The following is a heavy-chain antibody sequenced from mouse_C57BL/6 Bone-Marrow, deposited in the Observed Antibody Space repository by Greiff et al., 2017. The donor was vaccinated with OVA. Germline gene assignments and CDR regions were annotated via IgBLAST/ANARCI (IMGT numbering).Heavy chain of an antibody. D-gene: IGHD2-3*01. J-gene: IGHJ2*01. CDR3: ARDGGFYFDY. CDR1: GYTFTNYW. CDR2: IYPGGGYT. Sequence: VKVVESGAELVRPGTSVKMSCKASGYTFTNYWIGWAKQRPGHGLEWIGDIYPGGGYTNYNEKFKGKATLTADKSSSTAYMQFSSLTSEDSASYYCARDGGFYFDYWGQGTTLTVSS. V-gene: IGHV1-63*01.